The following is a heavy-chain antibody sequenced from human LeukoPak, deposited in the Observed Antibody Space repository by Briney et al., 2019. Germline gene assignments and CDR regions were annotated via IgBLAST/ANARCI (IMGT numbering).Heavy chain of an antibody. Sequence: SGTLSLTCAVSGGSISSSNWWSWVRQPPGKGLEWIGEIYHSGSTNYNPSLKSRVTIPVDTSKNQFSLKLSSVTAADTAVYYCARDYPAAGHYFDYWGQGTLVTVSS. V-gene: IGHV4-4*02. CDR3: ARDYPAAGHYFDY. CDR1: GGSISSSNW. D-gene: IGHD6-13*01. J-gene: IGHJ4*02. CDR2: IYHSGST.